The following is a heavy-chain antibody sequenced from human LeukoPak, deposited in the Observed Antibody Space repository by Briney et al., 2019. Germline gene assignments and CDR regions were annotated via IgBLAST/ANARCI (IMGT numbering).Heavy chain of an antibody. V-gene: IGHV3-66*01. CDR3: ARRPDYGGTPTFDY. D-gene: IGHD4-23*01. CDR2: IYSDGST. J-gene: IGHJ4*02. Sequence: GGSLRLSCAASGFTFSSYAMSWVRQAPGKGLERVSVIYSDGSTYYADSVKGRFTISRDNSKNTVYLQMNSLRAEDTAVYFCARRPDYGGTPTFDYWGQGTLVTVSS. CDR1: GFTFSSYA.